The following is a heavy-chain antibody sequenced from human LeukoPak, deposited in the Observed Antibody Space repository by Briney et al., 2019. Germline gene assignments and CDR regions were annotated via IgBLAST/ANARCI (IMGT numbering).Heavy chain of an antibody. CDR2: ISGSGGST. Sequence: QAGGSLRLSCAASGFTFSSYAMSWVRQAPGKGLEWVSLISGSGGSTYYADSVKGRFTISRDNLKNTLYLQMNSLRAEDTAVFYCAKDRDDYVWGSYLGAFDIWGQGTMVTVSS. CDR3: AKDRDDYVWGSYLGAFDI. D-gene: IGHD3-16*01. V-gene: IGHV3-23*01. CDR1: GFTFSSYA. J-gene: IGHJ3*02.